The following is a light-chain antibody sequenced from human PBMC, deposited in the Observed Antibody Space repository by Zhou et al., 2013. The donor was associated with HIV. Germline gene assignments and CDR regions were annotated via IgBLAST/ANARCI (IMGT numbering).Light chain of an antibody. Sequence: DIQMTQSPSTLSASVGDRVTITCRASQSISSWVAWYQQKPGKAPKLLIYKASSLQGGVPSRFSGSGSGAEFTLTISSLQPDDFATYYCQQCTRSPWTFGQGTKVEIK. V-gene: IGKV1-5*03. J-gene: IGKJ1*01. CDR3: QQCTRSPWT. CDR1: QSISSW. CDR2: KAS.